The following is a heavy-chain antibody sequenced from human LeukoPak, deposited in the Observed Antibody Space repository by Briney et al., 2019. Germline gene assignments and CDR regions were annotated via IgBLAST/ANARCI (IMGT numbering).Heavy chain of an antibody. CDR3: ARPDSSGFDY. V-gene: IGHV4-4*02. CDR2: IYHSGST. CDR1: GGSISSINW. Sequence: SETLSLTCTVSGGSISSINWWSWVRQPPGKGLEWIGEIYHSGSTNYNPSLKSRVTISVDTSKNQFSLKLSSVTAADTAVYYCARPDSSGFDYWGQGTLVTVSS. D-gene: IGHD3-22*01. J-gene: IGHJ4*02.